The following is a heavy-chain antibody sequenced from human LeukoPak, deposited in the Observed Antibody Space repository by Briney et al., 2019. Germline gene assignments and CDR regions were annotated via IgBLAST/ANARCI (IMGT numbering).Heavy chain of an antibody. V-gene: IGHV4-30-2*01. D-gene: IGHD2-8*01. CDR3: AAQLVYCTTTNCPLGY. CDR2: IYHTGGT. J-gene: IGHJ4*02. CDR1: GGSFSSGAYS. Sequence: PSETLSLTCAISGGSFSSGAYSWSWIRQPPGKGLELIGNIYHTGGTYYNPSLKRQLTISVDRSKNQFSLKLTSVTAADTAVYYCAAQLVYCTTTNCPLGYWGRGTLVTVS.